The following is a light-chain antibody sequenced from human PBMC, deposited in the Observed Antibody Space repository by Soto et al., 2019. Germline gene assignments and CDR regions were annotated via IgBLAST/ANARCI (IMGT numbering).Light chain of an antibody. CDR2: SNN. J-gene: IGLJ2*01. CDR3: AAWDDRLNGPV. CDR1: SSNIGSNT. V-gene: IGLV1-44*01. Sequence: QSVLTQAPSASGTPGQRVTICCSGSSSNIGSNTVNWYQQLPGTAPKLLIYSNNQRPSGVPDRFSGSKSGTSASLAISGLQSEDEADYYCAAWDDRLNGPVFGGGTKLTVL.